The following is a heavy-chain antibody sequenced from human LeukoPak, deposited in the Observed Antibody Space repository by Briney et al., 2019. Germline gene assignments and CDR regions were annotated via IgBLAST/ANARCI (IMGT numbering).Heavy chain of an antibody. CDR1: GFTFSSYA. D-gene: IGHD6-13*01. CDR3: GFSRSWQYYFDY. J-gene: IGHJ4*02. V-gene: IGHV3-23*01. Sequence: PGGSLRLSCAASGFTFSSYAMSWVRQAPGKGLEWVSAISGSGGSTYYADSVKGRFTISRDNSKNTLYLQMNSLRAEDTAVYYCGFSRSWQYYFDYWGQGTLVTVSS. CDR2: ISGSGGST.